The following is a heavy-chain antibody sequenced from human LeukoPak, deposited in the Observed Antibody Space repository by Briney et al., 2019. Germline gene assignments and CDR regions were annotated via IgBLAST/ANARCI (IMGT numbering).Heavy chain of an antibody. J-gene: IGHJ4*02. CDR1: GGSVSDYY. CDR2: IYYTGT. Sequence: SETLSLTCTVSGGSVSDYYWSWIRQSPGKGLEWIGYIYYTGTSYNPSLKSRVTISADKSKNQFSLKLSSVTAADTAVYYCARDSSYYYDSSGYYGFDYWGQGTLVTVSS. V-gene: IGHV4-59*02. CDR3: ARDSSYYYDSSGYYGFDY. D-gene: IGHD3-22*01.